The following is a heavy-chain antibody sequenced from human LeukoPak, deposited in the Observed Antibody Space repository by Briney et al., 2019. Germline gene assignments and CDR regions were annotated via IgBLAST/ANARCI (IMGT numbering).Heavy chain of an antibody. V-gene: IGHV4-31*03. Sequence: SETLSLTCTVSGGSISSGGYYWSWIRQHPGKGLEWIGYIYYSGSTYYNPSLKSRVTISVDTSKNQFSLKLSSVTAADTAVYYCARRIDIAAALVFDPWGQGTLVTVSS. D-gene: IGHD6-25*01. CDR3: ARRIDIAAALVFDP. CDR1: GGSISSGGYY. J-gene: IGHJ5*02. CDR2: IYYSGST.